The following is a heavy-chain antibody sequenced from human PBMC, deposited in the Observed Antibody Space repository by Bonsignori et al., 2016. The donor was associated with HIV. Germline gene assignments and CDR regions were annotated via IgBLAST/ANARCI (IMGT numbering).Heavy chain of an antibody. D-gene: IGHD2-15*01. CDR3: VRKLLPG. V-gene: IGHV3-48*03. CDR1: GFTFRYFE. CDR2: ISTSGSVV. Sequence: EVQLVESGGGLVQPGGSLRISCAASGFTFRYFEMNWVRQAPGKGLEWISYISTSGSVVYYADSVKGRFTISRDNAKDSLYLEMNSLRADDTAVYYCVRKLLPGWGQGTLVSVSS. J-gene: IGHJ4*02.